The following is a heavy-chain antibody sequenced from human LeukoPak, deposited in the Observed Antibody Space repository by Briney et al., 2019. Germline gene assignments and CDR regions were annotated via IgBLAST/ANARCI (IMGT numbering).Heavy chain of an antibody. D-gene: IGHD6-19*01. CDR2: ISTSSSAI. J-gene: IGHJ4*02. Sequence: GGSLRLSCAASGFTFNTYSMNWVRQAPGKGLEGVSSISTSSSAIYYADSVKRRFTVSRDNAENSLYLQMNSLRAEDTAVYYCARAPSAAFDFWGQGVLVTVSS. CDR1: GFTFNTYS. CDR3: ARAPSAAFDF. V-gene: IGHV3-21*01.